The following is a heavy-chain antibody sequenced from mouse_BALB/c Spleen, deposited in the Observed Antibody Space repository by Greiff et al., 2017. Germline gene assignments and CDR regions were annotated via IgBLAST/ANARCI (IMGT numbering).Heavy chain of an antibody. Sequence: VKLVESGPGLVAPSQSLSITCTVSGFSLTSYGVHWVRQPPGKGLEWLGVIWAGGSTNYNSALMSRLSISKDNSKSQVFLKMNSLQTDDTAMYYCAREDYGVYYYAMDYWGQGTSVTVSS. CDR2: IWAGGST. CDR3: AREDYGVYYYAMDY. CDR1: GFSLTSYG. D-gene: IGHD1-1*02. V-gene: IGHV2-9*02. J-gene: IGHJ4*01.